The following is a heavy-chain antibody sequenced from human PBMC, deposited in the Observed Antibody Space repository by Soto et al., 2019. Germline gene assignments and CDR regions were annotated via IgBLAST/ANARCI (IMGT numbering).Heavy chain of an antibody. Sequence: SVKVSCKASGGTFSSYAISWVRQAPGQGLEWMGGIIPIFGTANYAQKFQGRVTITADESTSTAYMELSSLRSEDTAVYYCASHRGGTFYDFWSHYGMDVWGQGTTVTVSS. CDR3: ASHRGGTFYDFWSHYGMDV. CDR1: GGTFSSYA. D-gene: IGHD3-3*01. J-gene: IGHJ6*02. CDR2: IIPIFGTA. V-gene: IGHV1-69*13.